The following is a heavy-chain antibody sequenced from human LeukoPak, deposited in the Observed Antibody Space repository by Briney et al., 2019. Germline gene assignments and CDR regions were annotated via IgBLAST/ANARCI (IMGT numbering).Heavy chain of an antibody. CDR2: ISAYNGNT. CDR1: GYTFTSYG. V-gene: IGHV1-18*01. Sequence: ASVKVSCKASGYTFTSYGISWVRQAPGQGLEWMGWISAYNGNTNYAQKLQGRVTMTRNTSISTAYMELSSLRSEDTAVYYCARVLSEAFDIWGQGTMVTVSS. J-gene: IGHJ3*02. CDR3: ARVLSEAFDI. D-gene: IGHD3-9*01.